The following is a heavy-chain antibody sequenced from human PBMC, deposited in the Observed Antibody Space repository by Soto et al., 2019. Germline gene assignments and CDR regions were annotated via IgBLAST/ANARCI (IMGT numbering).Heavy chain of an antibody. Sequence: ASETLSLTCAVYGGSFIGYYWSWIRQPPGKGLEWIGEINHSGSTNYNPSLKSRVTISVDTSKNQFSLKLSSVTAADTAVYYCARGPTVNPYYFDYWGQGTLVTVSS. CDR2: INHSGST. CDR3: ARGPTVNPYYFDY. CDR1: GGSFIGYY. V-gene: IGHV4-34*01. J-gene: IGHJ4*02. D-gene: IGHD4-17*01.